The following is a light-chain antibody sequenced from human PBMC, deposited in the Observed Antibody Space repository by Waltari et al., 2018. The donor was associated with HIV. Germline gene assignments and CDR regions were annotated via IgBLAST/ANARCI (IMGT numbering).Light chain of an antibody. Sequence: QSALTQPASVSGSPGQSITISCTGTSSDVGGYNYVSWYQQHPGKAPKLMIYDVSKRPSGVSNRCSGSKSGNTASLTISGLQAEDEADYYCSSYTSSSLVVFGGGTKLTVL. CDR1: SSDVGGYNY. J-gene: IGLJ2*01. CDR3: SSYTSSSLVV. CDR2: DVS. V-gene: IGLV2-14*01.